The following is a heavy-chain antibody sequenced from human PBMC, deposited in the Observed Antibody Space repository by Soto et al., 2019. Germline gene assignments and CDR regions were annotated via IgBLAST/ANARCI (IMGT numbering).Heavy chain of an antibody. CDR3: ARGDYYGSGSYYDYYYYGMDV. J-gene: IGHJ6*02. CDR1: GGSISSYY. CDR2: IYYSGST. Sequence: SETLSLTCTVSGGSISSYYWSWIRQPPGKGLEWIGYIYYSGSTNYNPSLKSRVTISVDTSKNQFSLKLSSVTAADTAVYYCARGDYYGSGSYYDYYYYGMDVWGQGTTVTVSS. V-gene: IGHV4-59*01. D-gene: IGHD3-10*01.